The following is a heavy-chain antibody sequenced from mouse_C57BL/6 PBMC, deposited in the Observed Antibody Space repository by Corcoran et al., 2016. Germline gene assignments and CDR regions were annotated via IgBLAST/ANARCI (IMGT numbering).Heavy chain of an antibody. CDR3: ARGTTVVEAY. D-gene: IGHD1-1*01. CDR1: GYTFTTYG. V-gene: IGHV9-3*01. CDR2: INTYSGVP. Sequence: QIQLVQSGPELKKPGETVKISCKASGYTFTTYGMSWVKQAPGKGLKWMGWINTYSGVPTYADDFKGRFAFSLETSASTAYLQINNLKNEDTATYFCARGTTVVEAYWGQGTLVTVSA. J-gene: IGHJ3*01.